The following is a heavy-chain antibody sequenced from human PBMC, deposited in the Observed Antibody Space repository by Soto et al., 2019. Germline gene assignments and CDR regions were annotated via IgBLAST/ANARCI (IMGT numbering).Heavy chain of an antibody. Sequence: SETLSLTCTVSGGSISSYYWSWIRQPPGKGLEWIGYIYYSGSTNYNPSLKSRVTISVDTSKNQFSLKLSSVTAADTAVYYCARSYDFWSGYWFDPWGQGTLVTVAS. V-gene: IGHV4-59*01. CDR1: GGSISSYY. J-gene: IGHJ5*02. CDR3: ARSYDFWSGYWFDP. CDR2: IYYSGST. D-gene: IGHD3-3*01.